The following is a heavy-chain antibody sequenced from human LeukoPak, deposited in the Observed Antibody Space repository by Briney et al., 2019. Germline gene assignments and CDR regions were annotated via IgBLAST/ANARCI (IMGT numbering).Heavy chain of an antibody. J-gene: IGHJ4*02. D-gene: IGHD3-22*01. CDR1: GFTFSSYG. Sequence: GGSLRLSCAASGFTFSSYGMHWVRQAPGKGLEWVAVIWYDGSNKYYADSVKGRFTISRDNSKNTLYLQMNSLRAEDTAVYYCARAKNYYDSSGYYYEGGYYFDYWGQGTLVTVSS. V-gene: IGHV3-33*01. CDR2: IWYDGSNK. CDR3: ARAKNYYDSSGYYYEGGYYFDY.